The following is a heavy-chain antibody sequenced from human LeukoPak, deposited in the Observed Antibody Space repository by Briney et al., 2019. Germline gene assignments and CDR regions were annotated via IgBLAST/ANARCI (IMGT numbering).Heavy chain of an antibody. CDR3: ARDYFSTVVTPKAFDI. CDR1: GGSISSYY. CDR2: IYYSGST. Sequence: PSETLSLTCTVSGGSISSYYWSWIRQPPGKGLEWIGYIYYSGSTYYNPSLKSRVTISVDTSKNQFSLKLSSVTAADTAVYYCARDYFSTVVTPKAFDIWGQGTMVTVSS. D-gene: IGHD4-23*01. V-gene: IGHV4-59*12. J-gene: IGHJ3*02.